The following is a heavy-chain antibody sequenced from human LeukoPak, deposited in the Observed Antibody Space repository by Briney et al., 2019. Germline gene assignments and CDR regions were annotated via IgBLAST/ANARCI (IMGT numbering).Heavy chain of an antibody. V-gene: IGHV3-21*01. CDR2: ISSSSSYI. CDR1: GFTFSSYS. Sequence: GGSLRLSCAASGFTFSSYSMNWVRQAPGKGLEWVSSISSSSSYIYYADSVKGRFTISRDNAKNSLYLQMNSLRAEDTAVYYCARLGGATPGPDYWGQGTLVTVSS. D-gene: IGHD2-21*01. CDR3: ARLGGATPGPDY. J-gene: IGHJ4*02.